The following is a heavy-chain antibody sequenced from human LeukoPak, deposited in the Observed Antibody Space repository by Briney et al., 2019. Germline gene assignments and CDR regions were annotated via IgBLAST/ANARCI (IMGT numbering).Heavy chain of an antibody. D-gene: IGHD3-22*01. CDR2: INPKNGGT. V-gene: IGHV1-2*02. CDR1: GYTFTGYY. J-gene: IGHJ4*02. Sequence: ASVTVPCKASGYTFTGYYLHWVRQAPGQGLEWMGWINPKNGGTKYAQKFQGRVTMTRDTSISTAYMELSRLTSDDTAVYSCARDPAQAYYYDPWGQGTMVTVSS. CDR3: ARDPAQAYYYDP.